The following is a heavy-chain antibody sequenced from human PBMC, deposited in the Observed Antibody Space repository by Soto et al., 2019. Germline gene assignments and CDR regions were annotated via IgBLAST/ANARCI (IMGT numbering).Heavy chain of an antibody. CDR2: ISGSGGST. Sequence: EVQLLESGGGLVQPGGSLRLSCAASGFTFSSYAMSWVRQAPGKGLEWVSAISGSGGSTYYADSVKGRFTISRDNSKNTLYLQMNSQRAEDTAVYYCAKCLHPGSYPYGGVDYWGQGTLVTVSS. V-gene: IGHV3-23*01. CDR3: AKCLHPGSYPYGGVDY. CDR1: GFTFSSYA. J-gene: IGHJ4*02. D-gene: IGHD3-10*01.